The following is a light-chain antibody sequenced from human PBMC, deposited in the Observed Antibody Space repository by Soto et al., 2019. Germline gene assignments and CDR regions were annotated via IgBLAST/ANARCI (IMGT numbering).Light chain of an antibody. Sequence: QSALTQPASVSGSPGQSISISCTGTSSDVGAYNFVSWYQQHPDKAPKLVIFDVNNRPSGVSNRFSGSKSGNTASLTISGLRAEDEAYYYCTSYTSSSTYVFGTGTKLTVL. V-gene: IGLV2-14*01. J-gene: IGLJ1*01. CDR2: DVN. CDR1: SSDVGAYNF. CDR3: TSYTSSSTYV.